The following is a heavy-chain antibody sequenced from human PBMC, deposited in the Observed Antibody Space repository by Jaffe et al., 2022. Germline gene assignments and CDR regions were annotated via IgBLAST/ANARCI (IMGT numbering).Heavy chain of an antibody. CDR2: ISGSGGST. J-gene: IGHJ3*02. D-gene: IGHD2-15*01. Sequence: EVQLLESGGGLVQPGGSLRLSCAASGFTFSSYAMSWVRQAPGKGLEWVSAISGSGGSTYYADSVKGRFTISRDNSKNTLYLQMNSLRAEDTAVYYCANTLLEPLIVVVVAATPALVAFDIWGQGTMVTVSS. V-gene: IGHV3-23*01. CDR1: GFTFSSYA. CDR3: ANTLLEPLIVVVVAATPALVAFDI.